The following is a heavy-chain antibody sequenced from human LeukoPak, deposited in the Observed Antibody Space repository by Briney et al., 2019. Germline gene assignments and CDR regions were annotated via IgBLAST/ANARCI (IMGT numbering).Heavy chain of an antibody. Sequence: GGSLRLSCTASGFTFGDYAMSWVRQAPGKGLEWVSVIYSGGSTYYADSVKGRFTISRDNSKNTLYLQMNSLRAEDTAVYYCARDQLNWGQGTLVTVSS. V-gene: IGHV3-66*01. CDR1: GFTFGDYA. CDR3: ARDQLN. CDR2: IYSGGST. D-gene: IGHD5-24*01. J-gene: IGHJ4*02.